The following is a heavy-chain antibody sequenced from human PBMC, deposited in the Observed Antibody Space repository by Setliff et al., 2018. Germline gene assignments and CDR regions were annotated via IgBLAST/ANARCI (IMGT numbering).Heavy chain of an antibody. Sequence: PGGSLRLSCVASEFTFSNYWMTWVRQAPGKGLEWVSSIHGEGINTYYADSVKGRFTISRDNAKNSLYLQMNSLRAEDTAVYYCARDRRPFNWGGNDAFDIWGQGTMVTVSS. CDR1: EFTFSNYW. CDR3: ARDRRPFNWGGNDAFDI. V-gene: IGHV3-21*01. J-gene: IGHJ3*02. D-gene: IGHD7-27*01. CDR2: IHGEGINT.